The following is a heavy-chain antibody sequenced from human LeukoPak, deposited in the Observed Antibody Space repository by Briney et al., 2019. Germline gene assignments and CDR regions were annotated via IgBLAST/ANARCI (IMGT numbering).Heavy chain of an antibody. CDR1: GGSISSSSYY. V-gene: IGHV4-39*07. J-gene: IGHJ6*03. CDR2: IYYSGST. Sequence: SETLSLTCTVSGGSISSSSYYWGWIRQPSGKGLEWIGSIYYSGSTYYNPSLKSRVTISVDTSKNQFSLKLSSVTAADTAVYYCARGFHYYGSGRGIYYYYYMDVWGKGTTVTVSS. D-gene: IGHD3-10*01. CDR3: ARGFHYYGSGRGIYYYYYMDV.